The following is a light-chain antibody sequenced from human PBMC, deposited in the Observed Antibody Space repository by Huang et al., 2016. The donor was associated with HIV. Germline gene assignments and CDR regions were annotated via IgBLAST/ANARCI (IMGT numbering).Light chain of an antibody. Sequence: EIVMTLSPATLSVSPGERVTLSCRASLRVSDKLAWYQQKPGQAPRLLIYGASNRATGIPDRFSGSGSGTECTITISSLQSEDFAVYFCQQYYNWPSFTFGPGTKVDIK. V-gene: IGKV3-15*01. CDR2: GAS. CDR3: QQYYNWPSFT. J-gene: IGKJ3*01. CDR1: LRVSDK.